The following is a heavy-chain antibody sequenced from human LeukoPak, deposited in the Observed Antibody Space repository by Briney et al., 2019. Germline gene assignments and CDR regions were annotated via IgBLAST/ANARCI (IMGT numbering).Heavy chain of an antibody. J-gene: IGHJ4*02. CDR3: ARAERGTTVTTY. V-gene: IGHV3-7*01. CDR2: INLDGSEK. D-gene: IGHD4-17*01. Sequence: PGGSLRLSCAASGFTFSSYAMSWVCQAPGKGLEWVANINLDGSEKYYVDSVKGRFTISRDNAKNSLYLQVNSLRAEDTAVYYCARAERGTTVTTYWGQGTLVTVSS. CDR1: GFTFSSYA.